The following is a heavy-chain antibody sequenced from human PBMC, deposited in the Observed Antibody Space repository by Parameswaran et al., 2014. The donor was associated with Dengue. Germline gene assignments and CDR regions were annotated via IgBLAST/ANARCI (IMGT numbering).Heavy chain of an antibody. CDR3: ARVLLWFGELRVDAFDI. Sequence: VRQAPGKGPEWVSYISSSGSTIYYADSVKGRFTISRDNAKNSLYLQMNSLRAEDTAVYYCARVLLWFGELRVDAFDIWGQGTMVTVSS. CDR2: ISSSGSTI. D-gene: IGHD3-10*01. V-gene: IGHV3-11*01. J-gene: IGHJ3*02.